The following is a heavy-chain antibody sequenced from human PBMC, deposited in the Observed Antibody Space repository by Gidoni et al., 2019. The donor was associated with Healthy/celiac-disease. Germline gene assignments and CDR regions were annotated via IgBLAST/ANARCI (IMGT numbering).Heavy chain of an antibody. D-gene: IGHD3-3*01. CDR2: IYPGDSDT. CDR3: ARPAFFGVVNGEYYFDY. V-gene: IGHV5-51*03. Sequence: EVQLEQSGAEVKKPGESLKISCKGSGYSFTSSWLGWVRQMPGKGLEWMGIIYPGDSDTRYSPSFQVQVTISADKSISTAYLQWSSLKASDTAMYYCARPAFFGVVNGEYYFDYWGQGTLVTVSS. CDR1: GYSFTSSW. J-gene: IGHJ4*02.